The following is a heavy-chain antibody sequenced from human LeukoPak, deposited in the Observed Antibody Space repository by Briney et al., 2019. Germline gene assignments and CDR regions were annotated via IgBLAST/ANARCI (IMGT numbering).Heavy chain of an antibody. Sequence: SETLSLTCIVSGGSISSTSHYWGWIRQPPGKGLEWIGSVYYSGSTYYNPSLKSRVTISVDTSKNQFSLRLSSVTATDMAVYFCARLGYSVSWTDCWGQGILVTVSS. CDR3: ARLGYSVSWTDC. D-gene: IGHD6-13*01. CDR1: GGSISSTSHY. J-gene: IGHJ4*02. V-gene: IGHV4-39*01. CDR2: VYYSGST.